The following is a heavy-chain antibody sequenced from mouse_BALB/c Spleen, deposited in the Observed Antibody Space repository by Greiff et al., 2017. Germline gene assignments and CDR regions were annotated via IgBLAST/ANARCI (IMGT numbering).Heavy chain of an antibody. Sequence: VQLKQSGAELVRSGASVKLSCTASGFNIKDYYMHWVKQRPEQGLEWIGWIDPENGDTEYAPKFQGKATMTADPSSNTAYLQLSSLTSEDTAVYYCNIGNSLMDYWGQGTSVTVSS. CDR3: NIGNSLMDY. J-gene: IGHJ4*01. CDR1: GFNIKDYY. D-gene: IGHD2-1*01. V-gene: IGHV14-4*02. CDR2: IDPENGDT.